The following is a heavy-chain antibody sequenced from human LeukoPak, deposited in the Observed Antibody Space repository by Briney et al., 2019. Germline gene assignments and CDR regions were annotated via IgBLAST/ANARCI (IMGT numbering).Heavy chain of an antibody. CDR3: ARESFDYYGSGDWSDP. V-gene: IGHV1-8*01. CDR1: GYTSTSYD. J-gene: IGHJ5*02. Sequence: GASVKVSCKASGYTSTSYDINWVRQATGQGLEWMGWMNPNSGNTGYAQKFQGRVTMTRNTSISTAYMELSSLRSEDTAVYYCARESFDYYGSGDWSDPWGQGTLVTVSS. D-gene: IGHD3-10*01. CDR2: MNPNSGNT.